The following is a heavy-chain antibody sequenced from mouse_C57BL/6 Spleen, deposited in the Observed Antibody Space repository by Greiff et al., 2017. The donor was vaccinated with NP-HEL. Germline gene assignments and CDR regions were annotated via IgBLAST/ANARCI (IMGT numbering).Heavy chain of an antibody. CDR1: GFTFSSYA. J-gene: IGHJ2*01. V-gene: IGHV5-4*03. CDR3: ACDLYCGCEEDLDY. D-gene: IGHD2-2*01. Sequence: EVNVVESGGGLVKPGGSLKLSCAASGFTFSSYAMSWVRQTPEKRLEWVATISDGGSYTYYPDNVKGRFTISRDNAKNNLYLQMSHLKSEATYEYYCACDLYCGCEEDLDYWGQGTTLTVAS. CDR2: ISDGGSYT.